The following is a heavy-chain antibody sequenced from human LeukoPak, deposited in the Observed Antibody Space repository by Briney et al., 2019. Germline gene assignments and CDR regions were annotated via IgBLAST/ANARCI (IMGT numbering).Heavy chain of an antibody. Sequence: SGGSLRLSCAASGFTFSSYGMHWVRQAPGKGLEWVAFIRYDGSNKYYADSVKGRFTISRDNSKNTLYLQMNSLRAEDTAVYYCARAFLVAARPIGYWGQGTLVTVSS. CDR3: ARAFLVAARPIGY. CDR1: GFTFSSYG. D-gene: IGHD6-6*01. V-gene: IGHV3-30*02. J-gene: IGHJ4*02. CDR2: IRYDGSNK.